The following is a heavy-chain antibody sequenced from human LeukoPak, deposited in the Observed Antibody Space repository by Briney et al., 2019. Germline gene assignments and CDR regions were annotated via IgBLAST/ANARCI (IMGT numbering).Heavy chain of an antibody. V-gene: IGHV4-4*02. CDR3: ARRWFSYYGSGSYYKYNWFDP. D-gene: IGHD3-10*01. Sequence: SGTLSLTCAVSGGSISSSNWWSWVRQPPGKGLEWIGEIYHSGSTNYNPSLKSRVTISVDKSKNQFSLKLSSVTAADTAVYYCARRWFSYYGSGSYYKYNWFDPWGQGTLVTVSS. CDR2: IYHSGST. J-gene: IGHJ5*02. CDR1: GGSISSSNW.